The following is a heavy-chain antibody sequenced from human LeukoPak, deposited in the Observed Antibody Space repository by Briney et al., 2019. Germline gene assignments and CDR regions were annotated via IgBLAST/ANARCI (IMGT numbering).Heavy chain of an antibody. Sequence: GGSLRLSCAASGFTFSIYSMNWVRQAPGKGLEWVSSISSSSSYIYYADSVKGRFTISRDNAKNSLYLQMNSLRAEDTAVYYCARKPDGGSYWELDYWGQGTLVTVSS. V-gene: IGHV3-21*01. CDR1: GFTFSIYS. CDR3: ARKPDGGSYWELDY. J-gene: IGHJ4*02. D-gene: IGHD1-26*01. CDR2: ISSSSSYI.